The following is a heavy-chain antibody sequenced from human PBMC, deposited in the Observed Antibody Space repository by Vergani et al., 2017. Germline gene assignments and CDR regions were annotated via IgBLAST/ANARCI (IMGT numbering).Heavy chain of an antibody. CDR3: AKGFLNNWGRAAGFDY. CDR2: IRYDGSNK. Sequence: QVQLVESGGGVVQPGGSLRLSCAASGFTFSSYGMHWVRQAPGKGLEWVAFIRYDGSNKYYSDSVKGRFSISRENSNHTLYLQMNSLRSEDRAVYYCAKGFLNNWGRAAGFDYWGQASLVTVSS. CDR1: GFTFSSYG. J-gene: IGHJ4*02. D-gene: IGHD7-27*01. V-gene: IGHV3-30*02.